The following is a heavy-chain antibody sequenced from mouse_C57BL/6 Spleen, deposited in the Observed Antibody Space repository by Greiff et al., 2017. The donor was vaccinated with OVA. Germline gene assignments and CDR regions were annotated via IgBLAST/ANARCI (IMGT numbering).Heavy chain of an antibody. CDR1: GFNIKDYY. J-gene: IGHJ2*01. CDR3: TTSGSSPYFDY. V-gene: IGHV14-1*01. Sequence: EVQLQESGAELVRPGASVKLSCTASGFNIKDYYMHWVKQRPEQGLEWIGRIDPEDGDTEYAPKFQGKATMTADTSFNTAYLQLSSLTSEDTAVYYCTTSGSSPYFDYWGQGTTLTVSS. CDR2: IDPEDGDT. D-gene: IGHD1-1*01.